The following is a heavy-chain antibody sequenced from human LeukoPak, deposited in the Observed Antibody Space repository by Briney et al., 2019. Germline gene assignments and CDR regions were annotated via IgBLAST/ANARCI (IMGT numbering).Heavy chain of an antibody. J-gene: IGHJ3*02. D-gene: IGHD2-21*01. CDR2: INHSGST. V-gene: IGHV4-34*01. CDR3: AGDYSYRAFDI. CDR1: GGSFSGYY. Sequence: SETLSLTCAVYGGSFSGYYWSWIRQPPGKGLEWIGEINHSGSTNYNPSLKSRVTISVDTSKNQFSLKLSSVTAADTAVYYCAGDYSYRAFDIWGQGTMVTVSS.